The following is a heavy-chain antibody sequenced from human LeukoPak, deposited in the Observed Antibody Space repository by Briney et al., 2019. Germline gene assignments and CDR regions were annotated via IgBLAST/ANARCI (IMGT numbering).Heavy chain of an antibody. CDR1: GFIFSSYA. CDR3: AKDRGIVVVPYNWFDP. D-gene: IGHD3-22*01. J-gene: IGHJ5*02. Sequence: GGSLRLSCAAPGFIFSSYAMHWVRQAPGKGLEWVSAISGSGGSTYYADSVKGRFTISRDNSKNTLYLQMNSLRAEDTAVYYCAKDRGIVVVPYNWFDPWGQGTLVTVSS. V-gene: IGHV3-23*01. CDR2: ISGSGGST.